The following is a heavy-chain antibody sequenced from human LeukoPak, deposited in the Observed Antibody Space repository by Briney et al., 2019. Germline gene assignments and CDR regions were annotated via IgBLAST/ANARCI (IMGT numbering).Heavy chain of an antibody. CDR3: ARLLHGYCSSTSCHGNWFDP. D-gene: IGHD2-2*03. J-gene: IGHJ5*02. V-gene: IGHV4-59*01. Sequence: SETPSLTCTVSGGSISSYYWSWIRQPPGKGLEWIGYIYYSGSTNYNPSLKSRVTISVDTSKNQFSLKLSSVTAADTAVYYCARLLHGYCSSTSCHGNWFDPWGQGTLVTVSS. CDR1: GGSISSYY. CDR2: IYYSGST.